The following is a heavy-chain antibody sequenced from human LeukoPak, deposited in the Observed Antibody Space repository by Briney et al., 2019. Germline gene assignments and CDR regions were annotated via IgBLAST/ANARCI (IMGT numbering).Heavy chain of an antibody. Sequence: PSETLSLTCTVSGGSISSSSYYWGWIRQPPGKGLEWIGSIYYSGSTYYNPSLKSRVTISVDTSKNQFSLKLSSVTAADTAVYYCARRSRGSSSWYWGQGTLVTVSS. D-gene: IGHD6-13*01. CDR1: GGSISSSSYY. CDR2: IYYSGST. V-gene: IGHV4-39*01. J-gene: IGHJ4*02. CDR3: ARRSRGSSSWY.